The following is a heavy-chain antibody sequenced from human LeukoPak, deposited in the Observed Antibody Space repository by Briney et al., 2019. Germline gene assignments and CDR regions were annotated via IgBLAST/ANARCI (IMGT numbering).Heavy chain of an antibody. CDR2: IDPTDSNT. D-gene: IGHD6-19*01. J-gene: IGHJ4*02. V-gene: IGHV5-10-1*01. CDR1: GYSFTSYW. Sequence: GESLKISCKGSGYSFTSYWISWVRQMPGKGLEWMGRIDPTDSNTVYSPSFQGHVTISADKSINTAYLQWSSLKASDTAIYYCARHALGGSGWYYFDYWGQGTLVTVSS. CDR3: ARHALGGSGWYYFDY.